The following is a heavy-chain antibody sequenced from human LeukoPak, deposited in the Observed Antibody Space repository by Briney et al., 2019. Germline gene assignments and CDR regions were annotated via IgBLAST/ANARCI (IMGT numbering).Heavy chain of an antibody. CDR3: ARQSTSCLDY. CDR1: GYTFTSYD. Sequence: ASVKVSCKASGYTFTSYDINWVRQATGQGLEWKGWMNPNSGNIGYAQKFQGRVTMTRNTSISTAYMELSSLRSEDTAVYYCARQSTSCLDYWGQGTLVTVSS. J-gene: IGHJ4*02. V-gene: IGHV1-8*01. D-gene: IGHD2-2*01. CDR2: MNPNSGNI.